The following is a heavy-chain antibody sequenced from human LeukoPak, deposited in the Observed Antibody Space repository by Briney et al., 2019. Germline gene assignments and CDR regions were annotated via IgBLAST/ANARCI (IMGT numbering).Heavy chain of an antibody. Sequence: GGSLRLSCAASGFTFSNAWMSWVRQAPGKELEWVGRIKSKTDGGTTDYAAPVKGRFTISRGDSKNTLYLQMNSLKTEDTAVYYCTSVRGSRYWYFDLWGRGTLVTVSS. CDR1: GFTFSNAW. CDR2: IKSKTDGGTT. J-gene: IGHJ2*01. CDR3: TSVRGSRYWYFDL. V-gene: IGHV3-15*01. D-gene: IGHD1-26*01.